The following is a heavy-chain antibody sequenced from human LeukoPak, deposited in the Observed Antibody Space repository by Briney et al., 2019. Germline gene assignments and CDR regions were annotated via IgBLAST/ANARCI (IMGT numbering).Heavy chain of an antibody. CDR2: ISAYNGNT. CDR1: GYTFTSYG. V-gene: IGHV1-18*01. Sequence: ASVKVSCKASGYTFTSYGISWVRQAPGQGLEWMGWISAYNGNTNYAQKLQGRVTLTTDTSTSTAYMELRSLRSDDTAVYYCARVVEAGYYYGMDVWGQGTTVTVSS. J-gene: IGHJ6*02. CDR3: ARVVEAGYYYGMDV. D-gene: IGHD2-2*01.